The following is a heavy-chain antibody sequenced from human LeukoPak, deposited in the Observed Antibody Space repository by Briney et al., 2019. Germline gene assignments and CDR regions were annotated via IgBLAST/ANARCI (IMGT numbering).Heavy chain of an antibody. CDR2: IGTAGDT. Sequence: PGGSLRLSCAASGFTFDDYAMHWVRQPTGKGLEWVSAIGTAGDTYYSHSVKGRFTISRENAKNSLYLHMNSLSAGDTAVYFCARGHMLTGYYNFAWFDPWGQGTLVTVSS. J-gene: IGHJ5*02. CDR1: GFTFDDYA. V-gene: IGHV3-13*01. D-gene: IGHD3-9*01. CDR3: ARGHMLTGYYNFAWFDP.